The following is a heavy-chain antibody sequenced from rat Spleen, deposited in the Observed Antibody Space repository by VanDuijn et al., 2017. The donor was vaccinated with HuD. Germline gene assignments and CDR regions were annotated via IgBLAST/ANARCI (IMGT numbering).Heavy chain of an antibody. Sequence: EVQLVESGGGLVKPGRSLKLSCTASGFIFSDYYVAWVRQAPTKGLEWVATISPSGGSTYYRDSVKGRFTISRDDEESTLYLQMDSLRSEDTATYFCARLGGLRNWFAYWGQGTLVTVSS. D-gene: IGHD4-3*01. V-gene: IGHV5S23*01. CDR3: ARLGGLRNWFAY. J-gene: IGHJ3*01. CDR1: GFIFSDYY. CDR2: ISPSGGST.